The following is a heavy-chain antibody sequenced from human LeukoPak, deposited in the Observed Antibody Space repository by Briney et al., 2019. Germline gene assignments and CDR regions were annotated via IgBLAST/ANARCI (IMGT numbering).Heavy chain of an antibody. Sequence: ASVKVSCKASPHTFSDYHIHWVRQAPGQGLEWLGWINPNSGGTYYAQKFQGRVTMTSDTSISTAYMELSRLRSDNTAVYYCARDLYGGTSATFDYWGQGTLVTVSS. CDR1: PHTFSDYH. CDR3: ARDLYGGTSATFDY. J-gene: IGHJ4*02. V-gene: IGHV1-2*02. CDR2: INPNSGGT. D-gene: IGHD4-23*01.